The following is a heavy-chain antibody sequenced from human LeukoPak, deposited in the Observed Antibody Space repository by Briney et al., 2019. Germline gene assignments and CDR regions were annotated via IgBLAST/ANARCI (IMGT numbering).Heavy chain of an antibody. V-gene: IGHV3-11*01. D-gene: IGHD1-14*01. Sequence: GGSLRLSCAASGFTFSDYYMSGIRQAPGKGLEWVSYISSSGSAIYYADSVKGRFTISRDNAKNSLYLQVNSLRAEDTAVYYCARERNSYFDYWGQGTLVTASS. CDR1: GFTFSDYY. CDR3: ARERNSYFDY. CDR2: ISSSGSAI. J-gene: IGHJ4*02.